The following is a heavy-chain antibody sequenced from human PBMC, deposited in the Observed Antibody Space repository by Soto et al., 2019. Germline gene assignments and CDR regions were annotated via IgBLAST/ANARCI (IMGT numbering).Heavy chain of an antibody. Sequence: QVQLVESGGGVVQPGRSLRLSCAASGLTFSTYGMHWVRQAPGKGLEWVAVISYDGSKEYYADSVKGRFTISRDNSKNTLYLQMNSLRTEDTAVYYCGKSRLQLLDDAFDIWGQGTMFTVSS. D-gene: IGHD6-19*01. CDR2: ISYDGSKE. CDR3: GKSRLQLLDDAFDI. J-gene: IGHJ3*02. V-gene: IGHV3-30*18. CDR1: GLTFSTYG.